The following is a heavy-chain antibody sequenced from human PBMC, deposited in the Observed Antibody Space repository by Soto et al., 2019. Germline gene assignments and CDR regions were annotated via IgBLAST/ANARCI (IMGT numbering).Heavy chain of an antibody. CDR1: GGSISSYY. D-gene: IGHD7-27*01. CDR3: ASGSHWAGYYYYRMDV. V-gene: IGHV4-59*01. Sequence: SETLSLTCTVSGGSISSYYWSWIRQPPGKGLEWIGYIYYSGSTNYNPSLKSRVTISVDTSKNQFSLKLSSVTAADTAVYYCASGSHWAGYYYYRMDVWGQGTTVTVFS. CDR2: IYYSGST. J-gene: IGHJ6*02.